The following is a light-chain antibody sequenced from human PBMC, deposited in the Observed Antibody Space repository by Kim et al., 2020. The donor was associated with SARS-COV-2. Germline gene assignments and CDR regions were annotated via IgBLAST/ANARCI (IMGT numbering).Light chain of an antibody. CDR3: QQRSNWLT. CDR2: GAS. J-gene: IGKJ4*01. CDR1: QGINRY. Sequence: SLSPGERATLSCRASQGINRYLAWYQQKPGLPPRLLIYGASDRATGIPARFSGSGSGTDYTLTISSLEPEDFAVYYCQQRSNWLTFGGGTKVDIK. V-gene: IGKV3-11*01.